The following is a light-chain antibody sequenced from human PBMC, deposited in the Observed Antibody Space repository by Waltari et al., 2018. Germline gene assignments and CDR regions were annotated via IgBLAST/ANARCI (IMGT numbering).Light chain of an antibody. CDR2: WAS. Sequence: IVMTQSPDSLTVSLGERATINCKSSQNLLFRSTNKNYLAWYQQKPGQPPKLLVYWASTRESGVPDRFSGSGSGTDFTLTISSLQAEDVAVYYGQQYFSVPETFGQGTKLEIK. V-gene: IGKV4-1*01. J-gene: IGKJ2*01. CDR1: QNLLFRSTNKNY. CDR3: QQYFSVPET.